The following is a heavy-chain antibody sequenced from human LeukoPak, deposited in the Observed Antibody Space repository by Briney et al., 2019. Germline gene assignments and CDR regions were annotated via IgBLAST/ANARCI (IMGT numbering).Heavy chain of an antibody. V-gene: IGHV3-53*01. CDR3: AREGVYDSSGYHDALDI. CDR1: GFTVSAKY. J-gene: IGHJ3*02. D-gene: IGHD3-22*01. Sequence: GGSLRLSCAASGFTVSAKYMSWVRQAPGKGLEWVSVIYSGTNTYYADSVKGRFTISRDNSKNTVYLQMNCLRAEDTAVYYCAREGVYDSSGYHDALDIWGQGTMVTVSS. CDR2: IYSGTNT.